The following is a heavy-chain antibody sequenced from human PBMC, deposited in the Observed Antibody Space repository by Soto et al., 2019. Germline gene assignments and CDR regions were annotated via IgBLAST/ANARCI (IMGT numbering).Heavy chain of an antibody. J-gene: IGHJ6*02. V-gene: IGHV6-1*01. CDR1: GDSVSSNVAA. CDR3: ARDLGYSYGYYYYYGMDV. CDR2: TYYRSKWYN. D-gene: IGHD5-18*01. Sequence: PSETLSLTCAISGDSVSSNVAAWNWIRQSPSRGLEWLGRTYYRSKWYNDYAVSVKSRITINPDTSKNQFSLQLNSVTPEDTAVYYCARDLGYSYGYYYYYGMDVWGQGTTVTVSS.